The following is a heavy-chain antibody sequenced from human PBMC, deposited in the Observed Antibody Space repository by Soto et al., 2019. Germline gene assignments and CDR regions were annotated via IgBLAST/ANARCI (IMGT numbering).Heavy chain of an antibody. J-gene: IGHJ3*02. Sequence: PGESLKISCKGSGYSFTTDWIGWVRQVPGKGLEWLGIIYPGDSETRYSSSFQGPVTMSVDKSLSTAYSEWSTLEASDSGTYFCARLPGPADAFDMWGQGTVVTVSS. CDR2: IYPGDSET. V-gene: IGHV5-51*01. CDR3: ARLPGPADAFDM. CDR1: GYSFTTDW.